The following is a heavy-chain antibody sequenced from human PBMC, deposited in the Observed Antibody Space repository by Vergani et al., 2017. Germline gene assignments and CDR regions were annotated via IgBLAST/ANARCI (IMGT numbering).Heavy chain of an antibody. J-gene: IGHJ4*02. D-gene: IGHD1-1*01. V-gene: IGHV4-34*01. CDR2: INHSGST. CDR3: ARGRYGYGDY. CDR1: GGSFSGYY. Sequence: QVQLQQWGAGLLKPSETLSLTCAVYGGSFSGYYWSWIRQPPGKGLEWIGEINHSGSTNYNPSLKSRVTISVDTSKNQFSLKLSSVTAADTAVYYCARGRYGYGDYWGQGTLVTVSS.